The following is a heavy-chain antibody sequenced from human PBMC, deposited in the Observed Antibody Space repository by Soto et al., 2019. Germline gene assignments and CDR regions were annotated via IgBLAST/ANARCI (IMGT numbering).Heavy chain of an antibody. Sequence: ASVKVSCKASGYTFTSYDINWVRQATGQGLEWMGWMNPNSGNTGYAQKFQGRVTMTRNTSTSTAYMELSSLRSEDTAVYYCARVKVTMVRGVSRPPYNWFDPWGQGTLVTVSS. CDR2: MNPNSGNT. J-gene: IGHJ5*02. CDR3: ARVKVTMVRGVSRPPYNWFDP. V-gene: IGHV1-8*01. D-gene: IGHD3-10*01. CDR1: GYTFTSYD.